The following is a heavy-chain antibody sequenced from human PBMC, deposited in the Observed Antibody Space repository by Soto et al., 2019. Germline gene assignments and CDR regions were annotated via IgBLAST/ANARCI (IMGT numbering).Heavy chain of an antibody. V-gene: IGHV4-34*01. Sequence: QVQLQQWGAGLLKPSETLSLTCAVYGGSFSGYYWSWIRQPPGKGLEWIGEINHSGSTNYNPSLKSRVTISVATSKNQFSLKLSSVTAADTAVYYCARAGPRGSTNGVRLKWYYFDYWGQGTLVTVAS. CDR2: INHSGST. CDR3: ARAGPRGSTNGVRLKWYYFDY. D-gene: IGHD2-8*01. CDR1: GGSFSGYY. J-gene: IGHJ4*02.